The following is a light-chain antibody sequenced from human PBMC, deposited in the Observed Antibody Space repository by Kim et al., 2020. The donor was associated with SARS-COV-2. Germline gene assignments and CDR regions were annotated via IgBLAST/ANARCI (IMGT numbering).Light chain of an antibody. V-gene: IGLV2-14*03. CDR3: NSYTSTSTYV. Sequence: QSALTQPASVSGSLGQSITISCTGTSRDVGDSNYVSWYQHHPGQAPKLIIYDVNKRPSGFSIRFSGSKSGTTASLTISGLQAEDEADYYCNSYTSTSTYVFGTGTKVTVL. CDR2: DVN. J-gene: IGLJ1*01. CDR1: SRDVGDSNY.